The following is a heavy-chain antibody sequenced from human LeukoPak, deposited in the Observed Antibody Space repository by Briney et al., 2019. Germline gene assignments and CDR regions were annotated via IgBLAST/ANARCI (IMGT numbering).Heavy chain of an antibody. CDR1: GGTFISSA. J-gene: IGHJ4*02. Sequence: ASVKVSCKASGGTFISSAISWVRQAPGQGLEWMGGIIPIFGTANYAQKFQGRVTITADESTSTAYMELSSLRSEDTAVYYCATLPPPYYYDSSGYYHRNNGVRYYFDYWGQGTLVTVSS. V-gene: IGHV1-69*13. CDR3: ATLPPPYYYDSSGYYHRNNGVRYYFDY. D-gene: IGHD3-22*01. CDR2: IIPIFGTA.